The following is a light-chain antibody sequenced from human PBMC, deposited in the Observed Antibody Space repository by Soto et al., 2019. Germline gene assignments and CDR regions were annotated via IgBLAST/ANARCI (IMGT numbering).Light chain of an antibody. CDR3: QQADFFPYT. CDR2: GAS. J-gene: IGKJ2*01. CDR1: QGISKW. Sequence: DLQMTQSPSSVSASVGDRVTITCRASQGISKWLAWYQQKPGKAPRLLIYGASSLQSGVPSRFSGSGSGTDFTLTISSLQTEDCATYYCQQADFFPYTFGQGTKLEIK. V-gene: IGKV1-12*01.